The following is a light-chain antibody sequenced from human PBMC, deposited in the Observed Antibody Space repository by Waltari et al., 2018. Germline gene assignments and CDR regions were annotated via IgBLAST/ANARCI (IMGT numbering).Light chain of an antibody. CDR1: QSISTS. CDR3: QQFDSYPVT. V-gene: IGKV1-5*03. CDR2: KAS. J-gene: IGKJ2*01. Sequence: DIQMTQSPSTLSASVGDRVTITCRASQSISTSLAWYQQRPGKAHKLLIYKASTLENEVPSRFSGSGSGTEFTLTISSLQPDDFATYYCQQFDSYPVTFDQGTKVEIK.